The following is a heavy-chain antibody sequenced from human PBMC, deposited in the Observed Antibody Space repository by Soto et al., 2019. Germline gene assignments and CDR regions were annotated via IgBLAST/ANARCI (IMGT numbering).Heavy chain of an antibody. CDR1: GFTFSSYA. J-gene: IGHJ6*02. D-gene: IGHD6-13*01. CDR3: ARDSIAAAGTSGMDV. Sequence: GGSLRLSCAVSGFTFSSYAMHWVRQAPGKGLEWVAVISYDGSNKYYADSVKGRFTISRDNSKNTLYLQMNSLRAEDTAVYYCARDSIAAAGTSGMDVWGQGTTVTVSS. CDR2: ISYDGSNK. V-gene: IGHV3-30-3*01.